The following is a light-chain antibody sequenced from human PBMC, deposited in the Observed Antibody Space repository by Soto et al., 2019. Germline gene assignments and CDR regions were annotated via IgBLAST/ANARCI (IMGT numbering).Light chain of an antibody. V-gene: IGLV4-69*01. CDR3: QTWGTGIQV. Sequence: QPVLTQSPSASASLGASVKLTCTLSSGHSSYAIAWHQQQPEKGPRYLMKVNSDGSHSKGDGIPDRFSGSSSGAERYLTISSLPSEDEADYYCQTWGTGIQVFGTGTKLTVL. J-gene: IGLJ1*01. CDR1: SGHSSYA. CDR2: VNSDGSH.